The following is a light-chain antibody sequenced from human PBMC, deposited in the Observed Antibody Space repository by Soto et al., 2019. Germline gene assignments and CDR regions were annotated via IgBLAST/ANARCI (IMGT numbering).Light chain of an antibody. V-gene: IGKV3-20*01. CDR1: QSVNSSY. Sequence: EILFTQSPGTLSLSPGERATLSCRASQSVNSSYLAWYQQKPGQAPRLLTYGASSRATGIPDRFTGDGSGTDVTLAVSRLEPEDFAVYYCQQYGSSPRTFGRGTKV. CDR3: QQYGSSPRT. CDR2: GAS. J-gene: IGKJ1*01.